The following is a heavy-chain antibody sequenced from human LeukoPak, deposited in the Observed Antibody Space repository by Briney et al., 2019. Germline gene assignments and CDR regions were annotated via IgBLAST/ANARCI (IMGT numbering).Heavy chain of an antibody. CDR1: GFTFSSYG. CDR2: ISYDGSNK. Sequence: PGGSLRLSCAASGFTFSSYGMHWVRQAPGKGLEWVAVISYDGSNKYYADSVKGRFTISRDNSKNTLYLQMNSLRAEDTAVYYCASALYDYAERGYWGQGTLVTVPS. CDR3: ASALYDYAERGY. J-gene: IGHJ4*02. V-gene: IGHV3-30*03. D-gene: IGHD3-16*01.